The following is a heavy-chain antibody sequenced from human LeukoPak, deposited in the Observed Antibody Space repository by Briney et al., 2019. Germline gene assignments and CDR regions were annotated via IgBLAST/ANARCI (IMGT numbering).Heavy chain of an antibody. CDR3: AREYTYGAFDI. D-gene: IGHD2-2*02. CDR1: GASISRDY. V-gene: IGHV4-59*01. CDR2: IYNGGST. J-gene: IGHJ3*02. Sequence: SETLSLTCTVSGASISRDYWTWIRQPPGKGLEWIGYIYNGGSTNYNPSLKSRVTISIDTSKNQFSLKLSSVTAADTAVYYCAREYTYGAFDIWGQGTMVTVSS.